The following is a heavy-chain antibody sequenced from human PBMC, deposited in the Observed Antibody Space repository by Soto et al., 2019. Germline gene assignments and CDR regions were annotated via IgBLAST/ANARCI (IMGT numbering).Heavy chain of an antibody. Sequence: QVQLVESGGGVVQRGRSLRLFCAASGFTFSSYGMHWVRQAPGKGLEWLAVISNDGTIQDYADSIKGRFTISKDNSKNTLFLQMNSLRPEDTAVYFCAKSRVGSSCYEGDSWGQGTLVTVSS. CDR3: AKSRVGSSCYEGDS. J-gene: IGHJ4*02. D-gene: IGHD6-13*01. CDR1: GFTFSSYG. CDR2: ISNDGTIQ. V-gene: IGHV3-30*18.